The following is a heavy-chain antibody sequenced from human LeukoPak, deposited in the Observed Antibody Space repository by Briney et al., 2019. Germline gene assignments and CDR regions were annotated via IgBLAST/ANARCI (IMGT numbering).Heavy chain of an antibody. J-gene: IGHJ5*02. CDR3: ARDLSGWFSNWFDP. Sequence: PGGSLRLSCAASGFTFSSYAMHWVRQAPGKGLEWVAVISYDGSNKYYADSVKGRFTISRDNSKNTLYPQMNSLRAEDTAVYYCARDLSGWFSNWFDPWGQGTLVTVSS. D-gene: IGHD6-19*01. V-gene: IGHV3-30-3*01. CDR1: GFTFSSYA. CDR2: ISYDGSNK.